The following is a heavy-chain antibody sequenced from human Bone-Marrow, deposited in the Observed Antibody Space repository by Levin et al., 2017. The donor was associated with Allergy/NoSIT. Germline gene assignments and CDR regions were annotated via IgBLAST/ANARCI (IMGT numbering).Heavy chain of an antibody. D-gene: IGHD5-12*01. V-gene: IGHV3-23*01. CDR3: AKDGDRAYSAYDSGRDY. J-gene: IGHJ4*02. CDR1: GFTFSRYA. CDR2: ISASGGST. Sequence: GESLKISCTASGFTFSRYAMSWVRQAPGKGLEWVSAISASGGSTFYADSVKGRFTISRDNSKNTLYLQMNSLRAEDTAVYSCAKDGDRAYSAYDSGRDYWGQGTLVTVSS.